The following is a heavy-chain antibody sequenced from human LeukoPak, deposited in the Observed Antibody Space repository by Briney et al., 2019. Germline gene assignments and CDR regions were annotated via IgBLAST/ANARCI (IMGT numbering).Heavy chain of an antibody. D-gene: IGHD6-19*01. V-gene: IGHV1-8*01. J-gene: IGHJ4*02. CDR3: ARAAYSSGCDY. CDR2: MNPNSGNK. Sequence: ASVKVSCKASGYTFTSYDINWVRQATGQGLEWMGWMNPNSGNKGYAQKFQGSVNMTRNTSISTDYMELSSLRSEDTAVYYCARAAYSSGCDYWGQGTLVTVSS. CDR1: GYTFTSYD.